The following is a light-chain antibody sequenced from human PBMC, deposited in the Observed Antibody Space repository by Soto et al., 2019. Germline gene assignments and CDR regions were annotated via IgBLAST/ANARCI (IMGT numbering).Light chain of an antibody. V-gene: IGLV2-14*01. CDR2: EVS. CDR3: TSYTSTTPYV. J-gene: IGLJ1*01. CDR1: SNDVGGYNY. Sequence: QSALTQPASVTGSPGQSITISCTAASNDVGGYNYVSWYQQHPGQAPKLIIYEVSDRPSGVSPRFSGSKSGNTASLTISGLQVEDEADYFCTSYTSTTPYVFGSGTKVTVL.